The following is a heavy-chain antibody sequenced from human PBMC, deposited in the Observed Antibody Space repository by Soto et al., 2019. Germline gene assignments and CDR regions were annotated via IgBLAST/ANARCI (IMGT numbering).Heavy chain of an antibody. D-gene: IGHD3-10*01. CDR3: ASLWFGDNYYYMDF. CDR2: IYSGGST. Sequence: GGSLILSCAASGFTVSSNYMSWVRQAPGKGLEWVSVIYSGGSTYYADSVKGRFTISRDNSKNTLYLQMNSLRAEDTAVYYCASLWFGDNYYYMDFWGKGTTVTVSS. CDR1: GFTVSSNY. V-gene: IGHV3-66*01. J-gene: IGHJ6*03.